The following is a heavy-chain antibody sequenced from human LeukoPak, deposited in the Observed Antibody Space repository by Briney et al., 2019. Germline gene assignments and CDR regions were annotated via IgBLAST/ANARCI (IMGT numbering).Heavy chain of an antibody. D-gene: IGHD1-26*01. CDR3: SRTSRGVGFLVDP. CDR2: MSPNTGDT. CDR1: GYTFTNYD. J-gene: IGHJ5*02. Sequence: GASVKVTCKPSGYTFTNYDVNWRRQATGQGLEWMGWMSPNTGDTGDAQNFQGRGTMTSDTSISTAYMELYSLTSEDTAVYYCSRTSRGVGFLVDPWGQGTLVTVSS. V-gene: IGHV1-8*01.